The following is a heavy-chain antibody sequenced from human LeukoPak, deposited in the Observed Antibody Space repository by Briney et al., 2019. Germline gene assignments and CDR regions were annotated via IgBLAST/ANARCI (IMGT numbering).Heavy chain of an antibody. Sequence: ASVEVSCKTSGYTFSGYYMQWVRQAPGQGLEWLGWINPNNGGAIYAQKFQGRVTMTRDTSINTVYMVLSRLRSDDTAVYYCARGGKSELGTCDFWGQGTLVTVSS. J-gene: IGHJ4*02. CDR3: ARGGKSELGTCDF. CDR1: GYTFSGYY. CDR2: INPNNGGA. V-gene: IGHV1-2*02. D-gene: IGHD7-27*01.